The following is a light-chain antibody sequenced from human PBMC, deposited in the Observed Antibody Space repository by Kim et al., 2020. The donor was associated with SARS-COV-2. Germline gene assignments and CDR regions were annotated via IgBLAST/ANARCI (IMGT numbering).Light chain of an antibody. V-gene: IGKV3-11*01. CDR3: QQRSNWPPWT. J-gene: IGKJ1*01. CDR2: DAS. Sequence: SRGEMATLSCRASQSVSSYLAWYQQKPGQAPRLLIYDASNRATGIPARFSGSGSGTDFTLTISSLEPEDFAVYYCQQRSNWPPWTFGQGTKVDIK. CDR1: QSVSSY.